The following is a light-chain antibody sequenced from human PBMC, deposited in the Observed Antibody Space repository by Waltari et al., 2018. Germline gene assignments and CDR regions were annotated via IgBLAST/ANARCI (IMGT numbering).Light chain of an antibody. V-gene: IGLV2-14*03. CDR3: SSFTTGSTGL. CDR1: SSDIGAFDL. J-gene: IGLJ2*01. Sequence: QSALAQPDSVSGSPGQSITISCTGSSSDIGAFDLVSWYQQHPGRAPRLIIRNVSERPSGFPHRFSGSKSGNTASLTISSLRSEDESLYFCSSFTTGSTGLFGGGTKLTVL. CDR2: NVS.